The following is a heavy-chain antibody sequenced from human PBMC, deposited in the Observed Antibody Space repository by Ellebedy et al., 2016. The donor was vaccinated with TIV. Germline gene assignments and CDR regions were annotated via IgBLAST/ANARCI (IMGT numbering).Heavy chain of an antibody. Sequence: SGPTLVKPTQTLTLTCTLSGSSTSTSGVGVAWIRQPPGQALEWLGLIYWDDDKRYSPSLKSRLTITKDTSQNQVVLTMTNMVPVDTATYYCAFLVWFGGLSPPLEAFDVWGPGTMVTVSS. J-gene: IGHJ3*01. CDR3: AFLVWFGGLSPPLEAFDV. CDR1: GSSTSTSGVG. CDR2: IYWDDDK. D-gene: IGHD3-10*01. V-gene: IGHV2-5*02.